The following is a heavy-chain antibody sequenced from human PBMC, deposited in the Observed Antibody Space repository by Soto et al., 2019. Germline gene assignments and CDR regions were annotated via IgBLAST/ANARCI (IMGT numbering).Heavy chain of an antibody. CDR3: AAWVYDILTGYYPYHYYGMDV. CDR1: GFTFTSSA. J-gene: IGHJ6*02. D-gene: IGHD3-9*01. V-gene: IGHV1-58*01. Sequence: ASVKVSCKASGFTFTSSAVQWVRQARGQRLEWIGWIVVGSGNTNYAQKFQERVTITRDMSTSTAYMELSSLRSEDAAVYYCAAWVYDILTGYYPYHYYGMDVWGQGTTVTVSS. CDR2: IVVGSGNT.